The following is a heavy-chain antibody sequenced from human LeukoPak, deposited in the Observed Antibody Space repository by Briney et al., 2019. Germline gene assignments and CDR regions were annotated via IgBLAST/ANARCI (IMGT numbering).Heavy chain of an antibody. CDR2: IYHSGST. CDR3: ARGGDYFDS. CDR1: GGSISTGGYS. Sequence: PSQTLSLTCAVSGGSISTGGYSWSWIRQPPGKGLQWIGYIYHSGSTYSTPSLKSRVTTSVDTSKNQFSLKLNSVTAADTAVYYCARGGDYFDSWGQGTLVTVSS. J-gene: IGHJ4*02. V-gene: IGHV4-30-2*01.